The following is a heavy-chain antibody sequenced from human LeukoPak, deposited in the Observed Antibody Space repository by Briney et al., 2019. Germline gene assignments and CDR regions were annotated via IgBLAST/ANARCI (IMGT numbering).Heavy chain of an antibody. Sequence: GGSQRLSCSASGFTFSAHSMHWVRQAPGKGLEYVLAVSKGGTTTYYADSVKGRFTISRDNSKNTVYLQMTSLRLEDTAVYFCLKKSTSSDDYWGRGSLVTVSS. J-gene: IGHJ4*02. CDR3: LKKSTSSDDY. V-gene: IGHV3-64D*06. D-gene: IGHD6-6*01. CDR1: GFTFSAHS. CDR2: VSKGGTTT.